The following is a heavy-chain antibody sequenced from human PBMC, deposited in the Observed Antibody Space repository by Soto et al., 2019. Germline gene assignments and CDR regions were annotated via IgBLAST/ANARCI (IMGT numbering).Heavy chain of an antibody. J-gene: IGHJ6*02. Sequence: KQSQTLSLTCAISGDSVSSNSAAWNWIRQSPSRGLEWLGRTYYRSKWYNDYAVSVKSRITINPDTSKNQFSLQLNSVTPEDTAVYYCARARIAAAGTFYYYYYGMDVWGQGTTVTVSS. CDR2: TYYRSKWYN. V-gene: IGHV6-1*01. D-gene: IGHD6-13*01. CDR1: GDSVSSNSAA. CDR3: ARARIAAAGTFYYYYYGMDV.